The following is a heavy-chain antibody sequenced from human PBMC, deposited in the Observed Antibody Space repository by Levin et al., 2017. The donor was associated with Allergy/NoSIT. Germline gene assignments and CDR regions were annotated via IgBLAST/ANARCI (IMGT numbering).Heavy chain of an antibody. CDR1: GDSISRFY. CDR2: GYYSGTT. J-gene: IGHJ4*02. V-gene: IGHV4-59*01. CDR3: ARATRSSLIYYFDY. Sequence: SCTVSGDSISRFYWSWIRQPPGRGLEWIGNGYYSGTTNYNPSLKSRVTILVDTSKNQFSLKLNSVTAADTAVYYCARATRSSLIYYFDYWGPGTLVTVSS. D-gene: IGHD6-13*01.